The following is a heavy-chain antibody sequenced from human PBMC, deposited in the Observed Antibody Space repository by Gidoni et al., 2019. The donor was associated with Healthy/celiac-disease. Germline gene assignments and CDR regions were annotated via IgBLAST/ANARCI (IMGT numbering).Heavy chain of an antibody. V-gene: IGHV3-21*01. Sequence: EVQLVESGGGLVKPGGSLRLSCAASGFTFRSQMLNLFAPAPGKGLGWVSSISSSSSYIYYADSVKGRFTISRDNAKNSLYLQMNSLRAEDTAVYYCARDSPLTERWLQHSNYWYFDLWGRGTLVTVSS. J-gene: IGHJ2*01. CDR1: GFTFRSQM. D-gene: IGHD5-12*01. CDR3: ARDSPLTERWLQHSNYWYFDL. CDR2: ISSSSSYI.